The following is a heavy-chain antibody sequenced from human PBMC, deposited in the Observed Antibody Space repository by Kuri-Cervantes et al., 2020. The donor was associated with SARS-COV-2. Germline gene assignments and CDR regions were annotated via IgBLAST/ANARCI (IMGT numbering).Heavy chain of an antibody. CDR1: GLTFSSYA. Sequence: GGSLRLSCAASGLTFSSYAMSWVRQAPGKGLEWVSAISGSGGSTYYADSVKGRFTISRDNSKNTLYLQMNSLRAEDTAVYYCARDGVGSGWYGNYYYGMDVWGQGTTVTVSS. V-gene: IGHV3-23*01. CDR3: ARDGVGSGWYGNYYYGMDV. CDR2: ISGSGGST. J-gene: IGHJ6*02. D-gene: IGHD6-19*01.